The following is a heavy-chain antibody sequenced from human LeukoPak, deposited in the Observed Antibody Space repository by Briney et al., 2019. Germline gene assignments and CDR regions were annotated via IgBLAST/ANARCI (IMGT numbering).Heavy chain of an antibody. J-gene: IGHJ6*03. V-gene: IGHV3-74*01. CDR2: INGDGYSI. CDR3: ARDLHTAYYYYMDV. Sequence: GGSLSLSCAASGFAFSGYWMHWVRQAPGKGLVWLSRINGDGYSISYADSVKGRFTISRDNAKNTMYLQMNSLRAEDTAMYYCARDLHTAYYYYMDVWGKGTTVTVSS. CDR1: GFAFSGYW.